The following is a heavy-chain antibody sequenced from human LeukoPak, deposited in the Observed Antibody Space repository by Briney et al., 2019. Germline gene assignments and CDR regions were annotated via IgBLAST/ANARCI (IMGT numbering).Heavy chain of an antibody. Sequence: GGSLRLSCAASGFTFSSYAMSWVRQAPGKGLEWVSAISGSGGSTYYADSVKGRFTISRDNSKNTLYLQMNSLRAEDTAVYYCARAPWGVPYYDSGGYDRGYAFDIWGQGTMVTVSS. CDR1: GFTFSSYA. CDR2: ISGSGGST. V-gene: IGHV3-23*01. D-gene: IGHD3-22*01. J-gene: IGHJ3*02. CDR3: ARAPWGVPYYDSGGYDRGYAFDI.